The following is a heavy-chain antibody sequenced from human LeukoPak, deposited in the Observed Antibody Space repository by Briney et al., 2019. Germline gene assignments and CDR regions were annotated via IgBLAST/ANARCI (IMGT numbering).Heavy chain of an antibody. Sequence: SETLSLTCTVSGYSISSGYYWGWIRQPPGKGLEWIGSIYHSGSTYYNPSLKSRVTITVDTSTNQFSLKLSSVTAADTAVYYCASPDIVVVPAAMGLGVVTDDAFDIWGQGTMVTVSS. CDR3: ASPDIVVVPAAMGLGVVTDDAFDI. D-gene: IGHD2-2*01. J-gene: IGHJ3*02. CDR1: GYSISSGYY. CDR2: IYHSGST. V-gene: IGHV4-38-2*02.